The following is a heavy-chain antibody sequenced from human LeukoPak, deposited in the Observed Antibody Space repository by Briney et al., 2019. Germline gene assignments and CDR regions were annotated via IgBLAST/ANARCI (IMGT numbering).Heavy chain of an antibody. D-gene: IGHD1-26*01. CDR1: GVTLSNYA. J-gene: IGHJ4*02. V-gene: IGHV3-7*01. Sequence: GGSLRLSCVASGVTLSNYAMSWARQAPGKRPEWVANMNIDGSEKYYADSVKGRFTISRDNARNSVYLQMNSLRVEDTAVYYCARDPVEWELLLDCWGQGTLVTVSS. CDR2: MNIDGSEK. CDR3: ARDPVEWELLLDC.